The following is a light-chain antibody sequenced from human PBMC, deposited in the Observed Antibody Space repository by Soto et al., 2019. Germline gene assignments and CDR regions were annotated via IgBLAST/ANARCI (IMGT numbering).Light chain of an antibody. V-gene: IGKV1-5*03. Sequence: DIQMTQSPSTLSASVGDRVTITCRASQSISSWLAWYQQKPWRAPKLLIYKASSLESGFPSRFSGSGSGTEFTLPISSLQPHDFAAYYCQQYNSYSRPFGQGTTVDIK. CDR2: KAS. CDR3: QQYNSYSRP. CDR1: QSISSW. J-gene: IGKJ1*01.